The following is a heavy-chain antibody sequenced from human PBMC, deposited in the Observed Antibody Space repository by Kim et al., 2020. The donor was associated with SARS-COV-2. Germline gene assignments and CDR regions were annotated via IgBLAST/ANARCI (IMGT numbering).Heavy chain of an antibody. CDR2: FSISGRNT. Sequence: GGSLRLSCAASGFTFSNYAMSWVRQAPGKGLEWVSGFSISGRNTYYADSVKGRSTISRDKSKNTRYLQMNSLRAEDPAIYYRAKYARRMDVSGQGTAVT. CDR1: GFTFSNYA. J-gene: IGHJ6*02. CDR3: AKYARRMDV. V-gene: IGHV3-23*01.